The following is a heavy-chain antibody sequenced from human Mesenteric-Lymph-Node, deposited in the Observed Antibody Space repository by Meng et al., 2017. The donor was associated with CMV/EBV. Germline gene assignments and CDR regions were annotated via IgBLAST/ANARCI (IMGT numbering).Heavy chain of an antibody. Sequence: SETLSLTCAVSGGSVSGRNWWSWVRQSPGKGLEWIGETYHTGTTNYKPSLRSRVTISVDTSKKHFSLRLSSVSAADTAVYYCARSLGYCSSTNCVGSFFDYWGQGTVVTVSS. D-gene: IGHD2-2*01. CDR3: ARSLGYCSSTNCVGSFFDY. J-gene: IGHJ4*02. CDR2: TYHTGTT. CDR1: GGSVSGRNW. V-gene: IGHV4-4*02.